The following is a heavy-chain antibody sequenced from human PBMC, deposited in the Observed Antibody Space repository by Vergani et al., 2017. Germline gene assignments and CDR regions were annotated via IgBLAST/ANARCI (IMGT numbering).Heavy chain of an antibody. Sequence: QITLKESGPTLVKPTQTLTLTCTFSGFSLSTSGVGVGWIRQPPGKALEWLALIYWNDDKRYSPSLKSRLTITKDTSKNQVVLTMTNMDPVDTATYYCAHRLVAGTYLREGFDYWGQGTLVTVSS. J-gene: IGHJ4*02. CDR2: IYWNDDK. V-gene: IGHV2-5*01. CDR3: AHRLVAGTYLREGFDY. CDR1: GFSLSTSGVG. D-gene: IGHD6-19*01.